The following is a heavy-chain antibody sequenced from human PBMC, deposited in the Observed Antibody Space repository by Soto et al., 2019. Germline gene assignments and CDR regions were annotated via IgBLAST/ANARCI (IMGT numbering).Heavy chain of an antibody. Sequence: QLQLQESGPGLVKPSETLSLTCTVSGGSISSSSYYWGWIRQPPGKGLEWIGSIYYSGSTYYNPSLKSRVTISVDTSKNQFSLKLSSVTAADTAVYYCARSYRPALNAFDIWGQGTMVTVSS. CDR3: ARSYRPALNAFDI. CDR2: IYYSGST. CDR1: GGSISSSSYY. J-gene: IGHJ3*02. V-gene: IGHV4-39*01. D-gene: IGHD2-2*01.